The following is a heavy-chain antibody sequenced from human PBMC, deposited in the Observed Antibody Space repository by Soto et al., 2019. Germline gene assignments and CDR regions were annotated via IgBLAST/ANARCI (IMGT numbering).Heavy chain of an antibody. CDR3: AHRHVYTHSDVGFDA. CDR2: IYYSGST. J-gene: IGHJ5*02. CDR1: GGSISSGGYY. D-gene: IGHD3-16*01. V-gene: IGHV4-31*03. Sequence: SETLSLTCTVSGGSISSGGYYWSWIRQHPGKGLEWIGYIYYSGSTYYNPSLKSRVTISVDTSKNQFSLKLSSVTAADTAVYYCAHRHVYTHSDVGFDAWGQGTLVTVSS.